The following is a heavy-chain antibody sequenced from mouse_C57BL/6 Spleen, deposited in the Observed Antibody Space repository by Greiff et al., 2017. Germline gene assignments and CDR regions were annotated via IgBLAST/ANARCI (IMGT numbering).Heavy chain of an antibody. CDR1: GFSLTSYG. V-gene: IGHV2-5*01. CDR2: IWRGGST. D-gene: IGHD2-5*01. J-gene: IGHJ4*01. Sequence: VKLMESGPGLVQPSQSLSITCTVSGFSLTSYGVHWVRQSPGKGLEWLGVIWRGGSTDYNAAFMSRLSITKDNSKSQVFFKMNSLQADDTAIYYCAKIYSSHYYAMDYWGQGTSVTVSS. CDR3: AKIYSSHYYAMDY.